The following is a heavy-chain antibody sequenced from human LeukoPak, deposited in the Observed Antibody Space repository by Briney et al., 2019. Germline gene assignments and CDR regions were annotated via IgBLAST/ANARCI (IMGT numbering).Heavy chain of an antibody. CDR3: AKEHWEQTRGDYFDY. J-gene: IGHJ4*02. CDR1: GFTFSNYA. V-gene: IGHV3-23*01. CDR2: ISTSGVRT. D-gene: IGHD1-26*01. Sequence: SGGSLRLSCAASGFTFSNYAMSWVRHAPGKGLEWVSAISTSGVRTYYADSVKGRFTISRDNSKNTLYLQMISLRAEDTAVYYCAKEHWEQTRGDYFDYWGQGTLVTVSS.